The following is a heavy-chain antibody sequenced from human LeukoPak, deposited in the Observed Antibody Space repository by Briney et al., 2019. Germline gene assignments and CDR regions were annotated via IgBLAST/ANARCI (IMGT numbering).Heavy chain of an antibody. CDR1: GFTFSSYA. Sequence: PGGSLRLSCAASGFTFSSYAMRWVRQAPGKGLEWVAVISYDGSNKYYADSVKGRFTISGDNSKNTLYLQMNSLRAEDTAVYYCARDLRFLFYFDYWGQGTLVTVSS. CDR3: ARDLRFLFYFDY. D-gene: IGHD2/OR15-2a*01. CDR2: ISYDGSNK. V-gene: IGHV3-30-3*01. J-gene: IGHJ4*02.